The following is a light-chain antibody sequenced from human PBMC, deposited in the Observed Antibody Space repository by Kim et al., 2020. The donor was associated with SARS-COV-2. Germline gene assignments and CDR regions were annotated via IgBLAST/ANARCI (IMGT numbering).Light chain of an antibody. CDR1: QDIKNY. CDR3: QQYNFYPFT. V-gene: IGKV1-16*02. Sequence: DIQMTQSPSSLSASVGDRVTISCRASQDIKNYLAWFQQNPGKAPKSLIYAASSLHSGVPSNFSGSGSGTDFTLTISSLQPEDFATYYSQQYNFYPFTFGQVTKLVI. CDR2: AAS. J-gene: IGKJ2*01.